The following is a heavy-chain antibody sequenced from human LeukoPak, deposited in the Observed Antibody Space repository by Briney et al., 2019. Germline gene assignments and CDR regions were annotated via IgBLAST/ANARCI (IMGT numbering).Heavy chain of an antibody. D-gene: IGHD3-3*01. V-gene: IGHV1-58*02. Sequence: SVKVSCKASGFTFTSSAMQWVRQARGQRLEWIGWIVVGSGNTNYAQKFQERVTITRDMSTSTAYMELSSLRSEDTAVYYCARPSPAITIFGVVISRGAFDIWGQGTMVTVSS. CDR2: IVVGSGNT. CDR1: GFTFTSSA. J-gene: IGHJ3*02. CDR3: ARPSPAITIFGVVISRGAFDI.